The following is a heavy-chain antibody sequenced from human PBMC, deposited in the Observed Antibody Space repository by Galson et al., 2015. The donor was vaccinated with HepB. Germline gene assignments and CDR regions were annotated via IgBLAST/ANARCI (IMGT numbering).Heavy chain of an antibody. V-gene: IGHV1-69*13. Sequence: SVKVSCKASGGTFSSYAISWVRQAPGQGLEWMGGIIPIFGTANYAQKFQGRVTITADESTSTAYMELSSLRSEDTAVYYCARVSYYYDSSGFRSFYYFDYWGQGTLVTVSS. CDR2: IIPIFGTA. CDR1: GGTFSSYA. D-gene: IGHD3-22*01. J-gene: IGHJ4*02. CDR3: ARVSYYYDSSGFRSFYYFDY.